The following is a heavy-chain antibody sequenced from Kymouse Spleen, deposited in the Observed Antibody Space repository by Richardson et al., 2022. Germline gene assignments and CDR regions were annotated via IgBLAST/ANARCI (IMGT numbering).Heavy chain of an antibody. Sequence: EVQLVESGGGLVQPGGSLKLSCAASGFTFSGSAMHWVRQASGKGLEWVGRIRSKANSYATAYAASVKGRFTISRDDSKNTAYLQMNSLKTEDTAVYYCTSLYSNPDYYYGMDVWGQGTTVTVSS. J-gene: IGHJ6*02. CDR2: IRSKANSYAT. D-gene: IGHD4-11,IGHD4-11*01. CDR3: TSLYSNPDYYYGMDV. CDR1: GFTFSGSA. V-gene: IGHV3-73*02.